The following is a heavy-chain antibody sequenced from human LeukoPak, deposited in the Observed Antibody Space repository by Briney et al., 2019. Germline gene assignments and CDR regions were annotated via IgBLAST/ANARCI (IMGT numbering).Heavy chain of an antibody. CDR3: ARKYSSSPLGFDP. V-gene: IGHV4-31*03. J-gene: IGHJ5*02. D-gene: IGHD6-6*01. CDR2: IYYSGST. CDR1: GGSISSGGYY. Sequence: SETLSLTCTVSGGSISSGGYYWSWIRQHPGKGLEWIGYIYYSGSTYYNPSLKNRVTISVDTSKNQFSLKLSSVTAADTAVYYCARKYSSSPLGFDPWGQGTLVTVSS.